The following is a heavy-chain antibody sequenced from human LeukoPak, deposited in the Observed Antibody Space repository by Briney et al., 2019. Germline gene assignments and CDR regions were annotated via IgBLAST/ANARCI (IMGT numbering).Heavy chain of an antibody. V-gene: IGHV2-5*01. Sequence: SGPTLVKPTQTPTLTCTFSGFSLSTSGVGVGWIRQPPGKALEWLALIYWSDDKHYSPSLKSRLTITKDTSKDQVVLTMTNMDPVDTATYYCAHSLFPRYYDFWSGYFDYWGQGTLVTVSS. D-gene: IGHD3-3*01. CDR3: AHSLFPRYYDFWSGYFDY. J-gene: IGHJ4*02. CDR1: GFSLSTSGVG. CDR2: IYWSDDK.